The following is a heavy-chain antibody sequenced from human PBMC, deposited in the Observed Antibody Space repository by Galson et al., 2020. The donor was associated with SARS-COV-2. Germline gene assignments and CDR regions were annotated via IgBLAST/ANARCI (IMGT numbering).Heavy chain of an antibody. CDR3: ARGDMRNDYFDY. V-gene: IGHV3-74*01. J-gene: IGHJ4*02. CDR1: GFTFSSYW. D-gene: IGHD3-16*01. CDR2: IYSEGSST. Sequence: GGSLRLSCAASGFTFSSYWMHWVRQAPGKGLVWVSRIYSEGSSTSYADSVKGRFTISGDDAKNTLYLHMRSLRAEDTAGYYCARGDMRNDYFDYWGQGTLGTVSS.